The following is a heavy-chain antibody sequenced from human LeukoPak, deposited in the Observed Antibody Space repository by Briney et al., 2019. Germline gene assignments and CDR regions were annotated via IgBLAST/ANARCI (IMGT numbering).Heavy chain of an antibody. Sequence: SETLSLTCTVSGGYISSGGYYWSWIRQHPGKGLEWIGYIYYSGSTYYNPSLKSRVTISVDTSKNQFSLKLSSVTAADTAVYYCARGTTMVRGVSHFDYWGQGTLVTVSS. V-gene: IGHV4-31*03. J-gene: IGHJ4*02. CDR1: GGYISSGGYY. CDR3: ARGTTMVRGVSHFDY. CDR2: IYYSGST. D-gene: IGHD3-10*01.